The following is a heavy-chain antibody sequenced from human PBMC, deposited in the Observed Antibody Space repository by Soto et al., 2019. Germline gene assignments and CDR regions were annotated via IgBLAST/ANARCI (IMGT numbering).Heavy chain of an antibody. Sequence: QVQLMQSGAEVKKPGSSVKVSCKASGGTFSTDPISWVRQAPGQGLEWVGGIIPSFGSATYAQKFQDRVTXXADESTRTVYMELSSLKSEDTALYYCAGDRGRRDGYNNFDFWGQGTLVTVSS. J-gene: IGHJ4*02. CDR1: GGTFSTDP. D-gene: IGHD5-12*01. CDR3: AGDRGRRDGYNNFDF. CDR2: IIPSFGSA. V-gene: IGHV1-69*12.